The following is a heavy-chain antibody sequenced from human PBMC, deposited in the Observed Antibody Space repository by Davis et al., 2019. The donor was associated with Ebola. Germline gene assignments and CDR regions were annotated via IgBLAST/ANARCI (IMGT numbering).Heavy chain of an antibody. CDR1: VGSLSAYY. D-gene: IGHD3-16*01. CDR2: INHSGST. V-gene: IGHV4-34*01. Sequence: SQTLSLTCAVYVGSLSAYYWSWIRQPPGTGLEWIGEINHSGSTNYNPSLKSRVTISVDTSKNQFSLKLSSVTAADTAVYYCARGPSHVNFDYWGQGTLVTVSS. J-gene: IGHJ4*02. CDR3: ARGPSHVNFDY.